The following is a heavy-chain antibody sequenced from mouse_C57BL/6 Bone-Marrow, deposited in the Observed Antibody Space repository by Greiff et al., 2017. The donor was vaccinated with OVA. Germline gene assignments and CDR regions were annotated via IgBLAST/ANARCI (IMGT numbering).Heavy chain of an antibody. Sequence: QVQLQQSGAELARPGASVKLSCKASGYTFTSYGISWVKQSTGQGLEWIGEIYPRSGNPYYNEKFKGKATLTADKSSSTAYMELRSLTSEDSAVDFCARRDYGSSYVYWGQGTTLTVSS. CDR3: ARRDYGSSYVY. CDR2: IYPRSGNP. J-gene: IGHJ2*01. D-gene: IGHD1-1*01. V-gene: IGHV1-81*01. CDR1: GYTFTSYG.